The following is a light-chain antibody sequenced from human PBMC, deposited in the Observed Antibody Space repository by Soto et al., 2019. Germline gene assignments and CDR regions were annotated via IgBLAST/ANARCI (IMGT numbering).Light chain of an antibody. V-gene: IGKV3-20*01. CDR2: DAS. J-gene: IGKJ5*01. CDR3: QQYGGSPAIM. Sequence: IVLTHSPATLSLSPGEIATLSCRAIQSVISYLAWYQQKPGQAPRLLIYDASSRATGIPYRFRASASGTDFTLTISRLEPEDFAVYICQQYGGSPAIMLGQWARLGFK. CDR1: QSVISY.